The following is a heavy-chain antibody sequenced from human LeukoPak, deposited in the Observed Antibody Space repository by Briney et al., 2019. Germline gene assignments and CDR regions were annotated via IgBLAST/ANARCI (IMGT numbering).Heavy chain of an antibody. D-gene: IGHD1-1*01. J-gene: IGHJ4*02. Sequence: SETLSLTCAVSGYSISSGYYWGWVRQPPGKGLEWIGHVYYSGSANYSPSLKSRVTISMDTSKGQFSLRLSSATAADTAVYYCARRWTETTLGYYFDYWGRGTLVTVSS. V-gene: IGHV4-38-2*01. CDR2: VYYSGSA. CDR3: ARRWTETTLGYYFDY. CDR1: GYSISSGYY.